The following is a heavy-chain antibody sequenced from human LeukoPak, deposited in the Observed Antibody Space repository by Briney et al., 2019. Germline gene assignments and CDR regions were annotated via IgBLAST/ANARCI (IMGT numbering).Heavy chain of an antibody. CDR3: ATNILVRDIINWFDP. D-gene: IGHD3-10*01. CDR1: GYSFTNYD. V-gene: IGHV1-8*03. J-gene: IGHJ5*02. Sequence: ASVKVSCKASGYSFTNYDINWVRQATGQGLEWMGWMNPNSGNTAYAQKFQGRVTITRNTSISTVYMELSSLRSEDTAVYYCATNILVRDIINWFDPWGQGTLVTVSS. CDR2: MNPNSGNT.